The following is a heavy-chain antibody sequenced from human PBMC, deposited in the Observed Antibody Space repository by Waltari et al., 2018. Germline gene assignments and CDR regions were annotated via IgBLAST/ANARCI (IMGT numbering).Heavy chain of an antibody. CDR2: INQSGST. V-gene: IGHV4-34*01. D-gene: IGHD4-17*01. Sequence: QVQLQQWGAGLLKPSETLSLTCAVYGGSFSGYYWSWIRQPPGKGLEWIGEINQSGSTNYNPSLKSRVTISVDTSKNQFSLKLSSVTAADTAVYYCARGQTTVTTRYDYWGQGTLVTVSS. CDR1: GGSFSGYY. CDR3: ARGQTTVTTRYDY. J-gene: IGHJ4*02.